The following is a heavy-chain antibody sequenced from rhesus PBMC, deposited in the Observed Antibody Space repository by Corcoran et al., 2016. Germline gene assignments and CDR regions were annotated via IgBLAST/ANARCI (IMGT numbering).Heavy chain of an antibody. V-gene: IGHV4-173*01. D-gene: IGHD1-44*01. CDR3: AREVGYGLDS. CDR2: ISGSGGIT. CDR1: GGSISSNY. J-gene: IGHJ6*01. Sequence: QLQLQESGPGLVKPSETLSLTCAVSGGSISSNYWSWIRQPPGKGLGGFGRISGSGGITDYNPSLKSRVTISTDTSKNQFSLKLSSVTAADTAVYYCAREVGYGLDSWGQGVVVTVSS.